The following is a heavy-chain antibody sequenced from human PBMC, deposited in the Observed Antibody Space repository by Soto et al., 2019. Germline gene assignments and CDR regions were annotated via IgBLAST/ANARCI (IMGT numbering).Heavy chain of an antibody. V-gene: IGHV4-34*01. CDR3: ARLPLYFYHRSGWIYCYYGMDV. CDR2: INHSGST. D-gene: IGHD3-22*01. CDR1: GGSFSGYY. Sequence: SETLSLTCAVYGGSFSGYYWSWIRQPPGKGLEWIGEINHSGSTNYNPSLKSRVTISVDTSKNQFSLRLSSVTAADTAVYYCARLPLYFYHRSGWIYCYYGMDVWGQGTTVTVSS. J-gene: IGHJ6*02.